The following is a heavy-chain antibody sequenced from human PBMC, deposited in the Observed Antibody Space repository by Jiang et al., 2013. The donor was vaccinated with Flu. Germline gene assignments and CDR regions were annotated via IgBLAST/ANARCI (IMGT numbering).Heavy chain of an antibody. CDR1: GGSISSYY. J-gene: IGHJ5*02. CDR2: IYYSGST. D-gene: IGHD3-22*01. V-gene: IGHV4-59*01. Sequence: LLKPSETLSLTCTVSGGSISSYYWSWIRQPPGKGLEWIGYIYYSGSTNYNPSLKSRVTISVDTSKNQFSLKLSSVTAADTAVYYCARETMIVVVGSNWFDPWGPGNPGHRLL. CDR3: ARETMIVVVGSNWFDP.